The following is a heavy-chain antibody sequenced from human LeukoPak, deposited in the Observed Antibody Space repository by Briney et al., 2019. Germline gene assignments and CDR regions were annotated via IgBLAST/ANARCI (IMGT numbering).Heavy chain of an antibody. CDR3: ARGRVSASRDYGDRVHPHFDY. V-gene: IGHV4-31*11. CDR1: GGSFGGYY. Sequence: SETLSLTCAVYGGSFGGYYWSWIRQPPGKGLEWIGYIYYSGSTYYNPSLKSRVTISVDTSKNQFSLKLSSVTAADTAVYYCARGRVSASRDYGDRVHPHFDYWGQGTLVTVSS. D-gene: IGHD4-17*01. J-gene: IGHJ4*02. CDR2: IYYSGST.